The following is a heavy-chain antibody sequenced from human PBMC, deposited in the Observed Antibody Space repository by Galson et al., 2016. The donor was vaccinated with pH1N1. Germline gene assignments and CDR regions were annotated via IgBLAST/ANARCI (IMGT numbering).Heavy chain of an antibody. V-gene: IGHV3-23*01. J-gene: IGHJ5*02. Sequence: SLRLSCAASGFAFNYFAMTWVRQAPGKGLVWVSSINGRGSSTYYADSVKGRFTISRDNSRSTLYFQLIALAVDDTAVYYCAKEGRWYGGNWFDPWGQGTLVTVSS. CDR3: AKEGRWYGGNWFDP. D-gene: IGHD3-10*01. CDR2: INGRGSST. CDR1: GFAFNYFA.